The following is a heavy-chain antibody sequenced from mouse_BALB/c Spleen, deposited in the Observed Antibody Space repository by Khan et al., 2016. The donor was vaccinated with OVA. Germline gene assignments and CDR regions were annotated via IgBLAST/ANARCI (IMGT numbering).Heavy chain of an antibody. CDR1: GFSLTSFA. Sequence: QVQLKESGPDLVAPSQSLSITCSVSGFSLTSFAIHWVRQPPGKGLEWLVVIWSDGRTTYYSSLISRLSISKDNSKSQVFLIINSLQTDDTAMYYCARHQFPLSMDSWGQGTSVTVSA. V-gene: IGHV2-6-2*01. CDR2: IWSDGRT. CDR3: ARHQFPLSMDS. J-gene: IGHJ4*01.